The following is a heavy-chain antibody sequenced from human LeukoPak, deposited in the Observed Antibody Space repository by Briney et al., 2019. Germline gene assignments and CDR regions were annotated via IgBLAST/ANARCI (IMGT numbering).Heavy chain of an antibody. CDR2: MSYDRSNE. V-gene: IGHV3-30*14. CDR1: GFTFNTYT. J-gene: IGHJ4*02. D-gene: IGHD2-2*01. Sequence: GRSLRLSCAASGFTFNTYTMHWVRQAPGEGLQWVALMSYDRSNEHYADSVKGRFTVSRDNSKNTLYLQMNSLRAEDTAMYYCARGLGYCTSTTCLLPLDYWGQGTLVTVSS. CDR3: ARGLGYCTSTTCLLPLDY.